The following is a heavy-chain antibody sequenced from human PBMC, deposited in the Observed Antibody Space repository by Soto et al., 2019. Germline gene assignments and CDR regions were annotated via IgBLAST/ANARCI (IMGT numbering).Heavy chain of an antibody. J-gene: IGHJ5*02. CDR1: GFTFSSYA. CDR3: AKDCFNFSVTAPWFDP. Sequence: GGSLRLSCAASGFTFSSYAMSWVRQAPGKGLEWVSAISGSGGSTYYADSVKGRFTISRDNSKNTLYLQMNSLRAEDTAVYYCAKDCFNFSVTAPWFDPWGQGTLVTVSS. D-gene: IGHD1-20*01. CDR2: ISGSGGST. V-gene: IGHV3-23*01.